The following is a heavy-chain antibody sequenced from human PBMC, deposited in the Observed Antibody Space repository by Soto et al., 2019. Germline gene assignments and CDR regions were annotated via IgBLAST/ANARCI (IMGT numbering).Heavy chain of an antibody. CDR2: IKEDGSEK. CDR1: RFTFSGYW. V-gene: IGHV3-7*01. J-gene: IGHJ3*02. Sequence: EVQLVESGGDLVQPGGSLRLSCADSRFTFSGYWMYWVRQAPGEGLEWVANIKEDGSEKNYVDSVRGRFTISRDNAKNSLYLQMNSLRAEDTAVYYCARGARIWGQGTMVTVS. CDR3: ARGARI.